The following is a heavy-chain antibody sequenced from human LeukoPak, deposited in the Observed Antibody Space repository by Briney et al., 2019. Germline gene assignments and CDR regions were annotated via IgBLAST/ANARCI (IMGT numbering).Heavy chain of an antibody. J-gene: IGHJ4*02. CDR2: IWFDGSKK. V-gene: IGHV3-33*08. CDR1: GFTFSSYW. D-gene: IGHD2-21*02. Sequence: GGSLRLSCAASGFTFSSYWMSWVRQAPGKGLEWVAVIWFDGSKKYYADSVKGRITISRDDSKNTLYLQMNSLRAEDTAVYYCARDGCGGDCYLADYWGQGTLVTVSS. CDR3: ARDGCGGDCYLADY.